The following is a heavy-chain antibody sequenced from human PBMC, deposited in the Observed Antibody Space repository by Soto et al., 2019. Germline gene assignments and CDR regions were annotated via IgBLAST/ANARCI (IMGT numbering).Heavy chain of an antibody. V-gene: IGHV1-3*01. CDR2: INAGNGNT. J-gene: IGHJ6*02. CDR3: ARDSWDIVVVPAAMIGVFYYGMDV. CDR1: GYTFTSYA. D-gene: IGHD2-2*01. Sequence: ASVKVSCKASGYTFTSYAMHWVRQAPGQRLEWMGWINAGNGNTKYSQKFQGRVTITRDTSASTAYMELSSLRSEDTAVYYCARDSWDIVVVPAAMIGVFYYGMDVWGQGTTVTVSS.